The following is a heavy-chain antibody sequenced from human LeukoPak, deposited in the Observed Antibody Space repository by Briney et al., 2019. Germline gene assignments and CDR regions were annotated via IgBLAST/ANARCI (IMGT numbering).Heavy chain of an antibody. D-gene: IGHD6-19*01. CDR3: ARDRKQWLRGPFDP. Sequence: KSSETLSLTCTVSGGSISSSSYYWSWIRQPPGKGLEWIGYISYSGSTNYNPSLKSRVTISLDTSKNQFSLKLRSLTPADTAVYYCARDRKQWLRGPFDPWGQGTLVTVSS. CDR1: GGSISSSSYY. CDR2: ISYSGST. V-gene: IGHV4-61*01. J-gene: IGHJ5*02.